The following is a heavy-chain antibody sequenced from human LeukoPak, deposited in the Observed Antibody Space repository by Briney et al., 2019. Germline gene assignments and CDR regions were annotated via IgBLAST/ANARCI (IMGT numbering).Heavy chain of an antibody. V-gene: IGHV4-59*01. D-gene: IGHD2-21*01. CDR1: GGSISSYY. Sequence: SETLSLTCTVSGGSISSYYWSWIRQPPGKGLEWIGYIYYSGSTNYNLSLKSRVTISVDTSKNQFSLKLSSVTAADTAVYYCARDLPYCGGDCYSGYDAFDIWGQGTMVTVSS. CDR2: IYYSGST. J-gene: IGHJ3*02. CDR3: ARDLPYCGGDCYSGYDAFDI.